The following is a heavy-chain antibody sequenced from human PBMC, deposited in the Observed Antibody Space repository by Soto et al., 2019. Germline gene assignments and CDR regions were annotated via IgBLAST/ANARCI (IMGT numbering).Heavy chain of an antibody. D-gene: IGHD3-3*01. CDR1: GFTFSDYA. J-gene: IGHJ6*02. V-gene: IGHV3-30*01. Sequence: QVQLVESGGGVVQPGRSLRLSWAAFGFTFSDYAIHGVRQAPGKGLEWVAVISYDGSKKYYSDSVKGRFTISRDTSKKTLYLHMNSLRAEDTAVYDCARDQYYYSWSGRPYPFYCMDVWGHGTTVIVSS. CDR2: ISYDGSKK. CDR3: ARDQYYYSWSGRPYPFYCMDV.